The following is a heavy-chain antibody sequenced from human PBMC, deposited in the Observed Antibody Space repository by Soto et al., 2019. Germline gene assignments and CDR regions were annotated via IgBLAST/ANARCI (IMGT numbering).Heavy chain of an antibody. Sequence: QVQLQESGPGLVKPSETLSLTCTVSGGSISSYYWSWIRQPPGKGLEWIGYIYYSGSTNYNPSLKIRVTISVDTSKNQFSLKLSSVTAADTAVYYCARMTFDDYFDYWGQGTLVTVSS. V-gene: IGHV4-59*01. J-gene: IGHJ4*02. CDR1: GGSISSYY. CDR2: IYYSGST. CDR3: ARMTFDDYFDY. D-gene: IGHD2-21*02.